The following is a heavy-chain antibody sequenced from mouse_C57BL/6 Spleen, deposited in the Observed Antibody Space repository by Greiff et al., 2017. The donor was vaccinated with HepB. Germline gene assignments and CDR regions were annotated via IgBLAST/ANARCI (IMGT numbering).Heavy chain of an antibody. V-gene: IGHV5-9-1*02. Sequence: EVQGVESGEGLVKPGGSLKLSCAASGFTFSSYAMSWVRQTPEKRLEWVAYISSGGDYIYYADTVKGRFTISRDNARNTLYLQMSRLKSEDTAMYYCTRNYYGSSWYFDVWGTGTTVTVSS. J-gene: IGHJ1*03. CDR3: TRNYYGSSWYFDV. CDR2: ISSGGDYI. CDR1: GFTFSSYA. D-gene: IGHD1-1*01.